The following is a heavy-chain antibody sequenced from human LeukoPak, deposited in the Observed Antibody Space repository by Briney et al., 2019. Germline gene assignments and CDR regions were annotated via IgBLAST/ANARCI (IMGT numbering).Heavy chain of an antibody. CDR2: ISGSGGNT. D-gene: IGHD2-15*01. CDR3: APRPREKDFDY. J-gene: IGHJ4*02. V-gene: IGHV3-23*01. CDR1: GFTLTSYA. Sequence: GGSLRLSCAASGFTLTSYAMSCVRQAPGKGLEWGSSISGSGGNTYYADSVEGRFTISRDNSNNTLYLQMNSLRAEDMAVYYCAPRPREKDFDYWGQGTLVTVSS.